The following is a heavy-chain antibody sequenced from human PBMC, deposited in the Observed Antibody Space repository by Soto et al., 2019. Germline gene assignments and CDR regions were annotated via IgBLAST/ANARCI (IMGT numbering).Heavy chain of an antibody. Sequence: GGSLRLSCAASGFTFSSYGMHWVRQAPGKGLEWVAVIWYDGSNKYYADSVKGRFTISRDNSKNTLYLQMNSLRAEDTAVYYCARDHQADSSGLFDYWGQGTLVTVSS. CDR2: IWYDGSNK. D-gene: IGHD3-22*01. V-gene: IGHV3-33*01. J-gene: IGHJ4*02. CDR3: ARDHQADSSGLFDY. CDR1: GFTFSSYG.